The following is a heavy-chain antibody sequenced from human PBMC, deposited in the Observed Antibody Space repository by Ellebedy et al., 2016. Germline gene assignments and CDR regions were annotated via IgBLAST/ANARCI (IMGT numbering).Heavy chain of an antibody. V-gene: IGHV3-48*02. J-gene: IGHJ6*02. Sequence: GESLKISCAASGFTFSSYSMNWVRQAPGKGLEWVSYISSSSSTIYYADSVKGRFTISRDNAKNSLYLQMNSLRDEDTAVYYCARDGQYYYGSGRRRYYGMDVWGQGTTVTVSS. D-gene: IGHD3-10*01. CDR2: ISSSSSTI. CDR3: ARDGQYYYGSGRRRYYGMDV. CDR1: GFTFSSYS.